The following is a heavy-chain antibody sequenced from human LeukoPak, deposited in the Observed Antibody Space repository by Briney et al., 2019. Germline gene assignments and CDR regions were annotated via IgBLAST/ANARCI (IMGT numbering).Heavy chain of an antibody. V-gene: IGHV1-18*01. CDR3: ARSQGATDPDAFDI. CDR1: GYTFTSYG. CDR2: ISAYNGNT. Sequence: ASVKVSCKASGYTFTSYGISWVRQAPGQGLEWMGWISAYNGNTNYAQKLQGRVTMTTDTSTSTAYMELRSLRSDDTAVYYCARSQGATDPDAFDIWGQGTMVTVSS. J-gene: IGHJ3*02. D-gene: IGHD1-26*01.